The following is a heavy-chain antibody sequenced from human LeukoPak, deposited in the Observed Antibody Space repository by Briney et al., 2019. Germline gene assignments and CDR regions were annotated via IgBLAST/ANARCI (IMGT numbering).Heavy chain of an antibody. Sequence: GRSLRLSCAASGFTFSDYYMSWIRQAPGKGLEWVSYISSSGSTIYYADSVKGRFTISRDNAKNSLYLQMNSLRAEDTAVYYCARGRRVVAATLLYWGQGTLVTVSS. D-gene: IGHD2-15*01. V-gene: IGHV3-11*01. J-gene: IGHJ4*02. CDR2: ISSSGSTI. CDR1: GFTFSDYY. CDR3: ARGRRVVAATLLY.